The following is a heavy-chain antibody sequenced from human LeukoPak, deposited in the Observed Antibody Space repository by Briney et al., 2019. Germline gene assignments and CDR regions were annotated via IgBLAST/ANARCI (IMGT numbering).Heavy chain of an antibody. CDR1: GFTFSRHE. V-gene: IGHV3-48*03. J-gene: IGHJ4*02. Sequence: GGPLRLSCAASGFTFSRHEMNGVRQAPGEGLEWVSYISRGGSSIYYADSVKSRFTISRDNAKNSLYLQMNSLRAEDTAVSYCTRSGDVDYWGQGTLVTVSS. CDR2: ISRGGSSI. CDR3: TRSGDVDY.